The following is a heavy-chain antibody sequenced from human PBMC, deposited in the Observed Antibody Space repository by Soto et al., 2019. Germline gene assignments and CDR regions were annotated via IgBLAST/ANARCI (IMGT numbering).Heavy chain of an antibody. CDR1: GGSISSYY. Sequence: SETLSLTCTVSGGSISSYYWSWIRQPAGKGLEWIGRIYTSGSTNYNPSLKSRVTMSVDTSKNQFSLKLSSVTAADTAVYYCARSWYYDFWSGYYTHYYGMDVWGQGTTVT. D-gene: IGHD3-3*01. J-gene: IGHJ6*02. V-gene: IGHV4-4*07. CDR3: ARSWYYDFWSGYYTHYYGMDV. CDR2: IYTSGST.